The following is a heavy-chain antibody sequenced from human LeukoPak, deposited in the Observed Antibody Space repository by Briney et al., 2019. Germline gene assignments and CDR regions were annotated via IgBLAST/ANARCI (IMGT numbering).Heavy chain of an antibody. Sequence: PGRSLRLSCAASGFTLNNYGMHWVRQAPGKGLEWVSSISRNSRHVYYGGSVWGRFTISRDDARNSLFLEMNSLRAEDMAVYYCVRDFMGMGGTTAYLHYWGQGTLVTVSS. J-gene: IGHJ1*01. V-gene: IGHV3-21*01. CDR1: GFTLNNYG. CDR2: ISRNSRHV. D-gene: IGHD1-26*01. CDR3: VRDFMGMGGTTAYLHY.